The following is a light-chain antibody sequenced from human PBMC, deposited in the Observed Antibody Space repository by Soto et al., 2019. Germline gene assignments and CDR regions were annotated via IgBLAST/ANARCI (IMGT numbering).Light chain of an antibody. V-gene: IGKV1-8*01. CDR1: QAISSY. CDR2: AAS. CDR3: QQYYSYPRT. J-gene: IGKJ1*01. Sequence: AIRMTQSPSSFSASTGDRVTITCRPSQAISSYLAWYQQKPGKAPKLLIYAASTLQSGVPSRFSGSGSGTNFTLSISCLQSEDFATYYCQQYYSYPRTFGQGTKVEIK.